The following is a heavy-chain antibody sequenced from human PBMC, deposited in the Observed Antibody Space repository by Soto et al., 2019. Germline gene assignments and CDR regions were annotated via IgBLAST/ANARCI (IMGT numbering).Heavy chain of an antibody. CDR1: GFAFSSYA. CDR2: ISYDGSNK. Sequence: QVQLVESGGGVVQPGRSLRLSCAASGFAFSSYAMHWVRQAPGKGLEWVAVISYDGSNKYYADSVKGRFTISRDNSKNTLYLQMNSLRAEDTAVYYCARDLSGSGYWGQGTLVTVSS. D-gene: IGHD3-10*01. CDR3: ARDLSGSGY. V-gene: IGHV3-30-3*01. J-gene: IGHJ4*02.